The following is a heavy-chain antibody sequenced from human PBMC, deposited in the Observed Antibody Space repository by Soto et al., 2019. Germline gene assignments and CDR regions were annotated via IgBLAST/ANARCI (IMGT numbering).Heavy chain of an antibody. V-gene: IGHV3-30*18. CDR3: AKDVSQYSSSWAWYFDY. Sequence: GGSLRLSCAVSGFTFSNYGIHWVRQAPGKGLEWVSVISYDGSNKYYADSVKGRFTISRDNSKNTLYLQMNSLRAEDTAVYYCAKDVSQYSSSWAWYFDYWGQGTLVTVSS. J-gene: IGHJ4*02. D-gene: IGHD6-13*01. CDR2: ISYDGSNK. CDR1: GFTFSNYG.